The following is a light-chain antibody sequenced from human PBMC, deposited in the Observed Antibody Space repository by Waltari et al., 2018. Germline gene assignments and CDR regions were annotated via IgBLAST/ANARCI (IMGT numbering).Light chain of an antibody. Sequence: EIVPTQSPDFQSVSPKGKATITCRASQSIGSRLHWFQQKPNQSPKLLIKYASPSISGVPSRFSGSGSGTDFTLTISSLEAEDAAVYYCHQIASLPRTFGPGTKVEIK. CDR3: HQIASLPRT. CDR2: YAS. V-gene: IGKV6D-21*02. J-gene: IGKJ1*01. CDR1: QSIGSR.